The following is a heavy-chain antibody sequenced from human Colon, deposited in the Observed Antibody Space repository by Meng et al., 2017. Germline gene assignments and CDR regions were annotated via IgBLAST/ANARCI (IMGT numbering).Heavy chain of an antibody. CDR1: GGSFSSYY. CDR3: AKCLVSGCHGKDS. D-gene: IGHD6-19*01. J-gene: IGHJ4*02. Sequence: QLHVQQGGAGLLKPSETLSLTCAVSGGSFSSYYWSWIRQPPGKELEWIGEVSHTGDTNYNPSLDSRVTISVDTSKNHIFLNLTSVTAADTAVYYCAKCLVSGCHGKDSWGQGILVTVSS. V-gene: IGHV4-34*01. CDR2: VSHTGDT.